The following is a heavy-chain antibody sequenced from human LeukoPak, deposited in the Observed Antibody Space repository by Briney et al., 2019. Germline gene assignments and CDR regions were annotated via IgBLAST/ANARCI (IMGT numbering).Heavy chain of an antibody. CDR3: ARGVYCSSTSCYVWGYYYCYYYMGV. D-gene: IGHD2-2*01. V-gene: IGHV1-8*01. J-gene: IGHJ6*03. CDR2: MNPNSGNT. CDR1: GYTFTSYD. Sequence: ASVKVSCKASGYTFTSYDINWVRQATGQGLEWMGWMNPNSGNTGYAQKFQGRVTMTRNTSISTAYMELSSLRSEDTAVYYCARGVYCSSTSCYVWGYYYCYYYMGVWGKGTTVTISS.